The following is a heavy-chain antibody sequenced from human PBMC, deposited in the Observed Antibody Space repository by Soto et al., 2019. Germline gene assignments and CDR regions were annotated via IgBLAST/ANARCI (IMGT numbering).Heavy chain of an antibody. J-gene: IGHJ6*02. V-gene: IGHV4-4*07. D-gene: IGHD3-10*01. CDR2: FYTTGIT. CDR3: ARAGNEYGVDV. Sequence: KPSETLSLTCTVSGGSISSYHWSWIRQSAGKGLEWLGRFYTTGITNYNPSLKSRLSMSEDTSKNQLSLRLTSVTAADTGVYYCARAGNEYGVDVWGQGTTVTVSS. CDR1: GGSISSYH.